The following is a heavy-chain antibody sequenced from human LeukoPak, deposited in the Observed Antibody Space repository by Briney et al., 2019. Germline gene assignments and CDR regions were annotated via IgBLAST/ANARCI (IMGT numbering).Heavy chain of an antibody. CDR2: INHSGST. CDR3: ARGLCAVYGILTGDQPFFDY. J-gene: IGHJ4*02. D-gene: IGHD3-9*01. CDR1: GGSFSGYY. Sequence: SETLSLTCAVYGGSFSGYYWSWIRQPPGKGLEWIGEINHSGSTNYNPSLKSRVTISVDTSKNQFSLKLSSVTAADTAVYDCARGLCAVYGILTGDQPFFDYWGQGTLVTVSS. V-gene: IGHV4-34*01.